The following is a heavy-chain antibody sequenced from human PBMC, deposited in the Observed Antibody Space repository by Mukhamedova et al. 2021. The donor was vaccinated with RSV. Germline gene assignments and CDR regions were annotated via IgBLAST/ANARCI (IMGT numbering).Heavy chain of an antibody. J-gene: IGHJ4*02. Sequence: EWIGYISYSGSTNYNPSLKSRVSISPHTSKNQVSLKLTSVTAADTAVYFCGMGGGPISHLWDQGNPVIVSS. CDR3: GMGGGPISHL. V-gene: IGHV4-59*01. CDR2: ISYSGST. D-gene: IGHD3-10*01.